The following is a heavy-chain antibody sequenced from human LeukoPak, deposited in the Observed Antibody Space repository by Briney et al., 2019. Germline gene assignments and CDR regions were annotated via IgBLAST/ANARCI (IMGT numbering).Heavy chain of an antibody. CDR3: AKGPGLGAGKRYLDL. CDR1: GFTFSSYS. J-gene: IGHJ2*01. CDR2: ISSSSSYI. Sequence: TGGSLRLSCAASGFTFSSYSMNWVRQAPGKGLEWVSSISSSSSYIYYADSVKGRFTISRDNAKNSLYLQMNSLKPEDTALYYCAKGPGLGAGKRYLDLWGRGTLVIVSS. D-gene: IGHD6-13*01. V-gene: IGHV3-21*04.